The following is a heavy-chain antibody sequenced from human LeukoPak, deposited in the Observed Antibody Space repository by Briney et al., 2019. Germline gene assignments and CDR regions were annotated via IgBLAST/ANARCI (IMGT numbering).Heavy chain of an antibody. D-gene: IGHD2-8*01. J-gene: IGHJ4*02. CDR3: ARVIMEEHDYPGYFDY. CDR1: GGSFSGYY. Sequence: KPSETLSLTCAVYGGSFSGYYWSWIRQPPGKGLEWIGEINHSGSTNYNPSLKSRVTISVDRSKNQFSLKLSSVTAADTAVYYCARVIMEEHDYPGYFDYWGQGTLVTVSS. CDR2: INHSGST. V-gene: IGHV4-34*01.